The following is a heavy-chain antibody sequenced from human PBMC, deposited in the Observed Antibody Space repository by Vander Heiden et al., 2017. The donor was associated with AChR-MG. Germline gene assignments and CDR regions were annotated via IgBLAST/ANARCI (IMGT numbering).Heavy chain of an antibody. J-gene: IGHJ6*02. Sequence: EVQLVESGGGLVQPGVSLRPSCAASGFTFSSYTMDCVRQAPGKGLEWVSYISSSSSTIYYADSVKGRFTISRDNAKSSLYLQMNSLRAEDTAVYYCAGERIAAPRKNSLGYGMDVWGQGTTVTVSS. V-gene: IGHV3-48*01. CDR2: ISSSSSTI. D-gene: IGHD6-13*01. CDR1: GFTFSSYT. CDR3: AGERIAAPRKNSLGYGMDV.